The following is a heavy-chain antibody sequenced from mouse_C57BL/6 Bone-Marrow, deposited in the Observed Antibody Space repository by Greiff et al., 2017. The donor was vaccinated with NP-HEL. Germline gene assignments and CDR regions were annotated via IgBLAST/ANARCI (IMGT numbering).Heavy chain of an antibody. CDR1: GFTFSNYW. V-gene: IGHV6-3*01. CDR2: IRLKSDNYAT. J-gene: IGHJ1*03. Sequence: EVQRVESGGGLVQPGGSMKLSCVASGFTFSNYWMNWVRQSPEKGLEWVAQIRLKSDNYATHYAESVKGRFTISRDESKSSVYLQMNNLRAEDTGIYYCTEQVNDGLWYFDVWGTGTTVTVSS. D-gene: IGHD2-3*01. CDR3: TEQVNDGLWYFDV.